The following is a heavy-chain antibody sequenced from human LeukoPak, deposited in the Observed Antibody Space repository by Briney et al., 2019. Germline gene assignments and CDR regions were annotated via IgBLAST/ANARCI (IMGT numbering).Heavy chain of an antibody. J-gene: IGHJ4*02. D-gene: IGHD6-6*01. CDR2: ISSSSYYI. Sequence: KPGGSLRLSCAASGFTFSSYSMNWVRQASGKGLEWVSSISSSSYYIYYADSVKGRFTISRDNAKNSLYLQMNSLRAEDTAVYYCARGGLDLSSSDYWGQGTLVTVSS. CDR3: ARGGLDLSSSDY. V-gene: IGHV3-21*01. CDR1: GFTFSSYS.